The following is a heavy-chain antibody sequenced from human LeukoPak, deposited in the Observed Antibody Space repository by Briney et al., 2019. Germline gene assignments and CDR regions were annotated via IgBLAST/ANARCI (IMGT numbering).Heavy chain of an antibody. CDR2: MNPNSGNT. V-gene: IGHV1-8*01. D-gene: IGHD3-3*01. Sequence: GASAKVSCKASGYTFTRYDINWVRQATGQALEWMGWMNPNSGNTGYAQKFQGRVTMTRNTSISTAYMELSSLRSEDTDVYYCARVTGFLEWLDFDYWGQGTLVTVSS. CDR3: ARVTGFLEWLDFDY. CDR1: GYTFTRYD. J-gene: IGHJ4*02.